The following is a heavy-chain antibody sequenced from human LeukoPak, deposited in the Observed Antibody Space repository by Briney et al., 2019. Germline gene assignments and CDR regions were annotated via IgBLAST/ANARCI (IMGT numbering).Heavy chain of an antibody. CDR2: IYYSGST. J-gene: IGHJ6*02. Sequence: SETLSLTCTVSGGSISSGGYYWSWIRQHPGKGLEWIGYIYYSGSTYYNPSLKSRVTISVDTSKNQFSLKLSSVTAADTAVYYCTSATSWYSSSEEHSGAYYYYGMDVWGQGTTVTVSS. CDR3: TSATSWYSSSEEHSGAYYYYGMDV. V-gene: IGHV4-31*03. D-gene: IGHD6-13*01. CDR1: GGSISSGGYY.